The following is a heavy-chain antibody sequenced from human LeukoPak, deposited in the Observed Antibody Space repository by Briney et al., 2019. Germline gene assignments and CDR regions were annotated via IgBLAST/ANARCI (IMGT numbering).Heavy chain of an antibody. CDR1: GYTFTSYG. J-gene: IGHJ4*02. Sequence: ASVKVSRKASGYTFTSYGISWVRQAPGQGLGWMGWISAYSGNTDYAQRLQGRITMTTDTPTSTAYMELRSLRSDDTAVYYCARDLTSSWKYGEIDFWGQGTRVTVSS. CDR2: ISAYSGNT. CDR3: ARDLTSSWKYGEIDF. D-gene: IGHD1-7*01. V-gene: IGHV1-18*01.